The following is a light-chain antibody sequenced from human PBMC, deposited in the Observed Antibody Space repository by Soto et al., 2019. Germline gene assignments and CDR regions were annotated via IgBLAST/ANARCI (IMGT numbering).Light chain of an antibody. V-gene: IGLV2-8*01. CDR2: EVS. Sequence: QSALTQPPSSSGSPGQSVTISCTGTRSDVGGYNYVSWYQQHPGKAPKLMIYEVSKRPSGVPDRFSGSKSGNTASLTVSGLQAEDEADYYCSSYAGSNTVVFGGGTKLTVL. CDR3: SSYAGSNTVV. CDR1: RSDVGGYNY. J-gene: IGLJ2*01.